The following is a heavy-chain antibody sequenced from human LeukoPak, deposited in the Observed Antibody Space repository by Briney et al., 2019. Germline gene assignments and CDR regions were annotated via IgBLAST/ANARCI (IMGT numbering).Heavy chain of an antibody. CDR2: IYSGGST. J-gene: IGHJ4*02. CDR1: GFTVSTSY. V-gene: IGHV3-53*01. Sequence: PGGSLRLSCAASGFTVSTSYMNWLRQAPGKGLEWVSVIYSGGSTYYADSVKGRFTISRDNSKNTLYLQMNSLRAEDTAVYYCARASSGWGQGTLVTVSS. CDR3: ARASSG. D-gene: IGHD6-6*01.